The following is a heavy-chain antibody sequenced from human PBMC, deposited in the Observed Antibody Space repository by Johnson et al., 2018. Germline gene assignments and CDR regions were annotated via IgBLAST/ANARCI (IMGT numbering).Heavy chain of an antibody. CDR1: GFTFDDYA. D-gene: IGHD1-7*01. CDR2: VWNDGSKQ. Sequence: VQLVESGGGLVQPGRSLRLSCAASGFTFDDYAMHWVRQAPDKGLEWVALVWNDGSKQYYADSVKGRFTISRDNSKSTLFLQMDSLRVEDTALYYCAREDWNYGRGTLDMWGQGTMVAVSS. J-gene: IGHJ3*01. CDR3: AREDWNYGRGTLDM. V-gene: IGHV3-33*08.